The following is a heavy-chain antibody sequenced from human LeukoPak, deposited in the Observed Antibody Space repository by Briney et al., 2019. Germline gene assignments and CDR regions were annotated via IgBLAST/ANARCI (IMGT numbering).Heavy chain of an antibody. CDR1: GFTFSSYW. CDR2: ISGSGGST. CDR3: AKDRDSGSYYPPENWFDP. Sequence: GGSLRLSCAASGFTFSSYWMNWARQAPGKGLEWVSAISGSGGSTYYADSVKGRFTISRDNSKNTLYLQMNSLRAEDTAVYYCAKDRDSGSYYPPENWFDPWGQGALVTVPS. J-gene: IGHJ5*02. V-gene: IGHV3-23*01. D-gene: IGHD1-26*01.